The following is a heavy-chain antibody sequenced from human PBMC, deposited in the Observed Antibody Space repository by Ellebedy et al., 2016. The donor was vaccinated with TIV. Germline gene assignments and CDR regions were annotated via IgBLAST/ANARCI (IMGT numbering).Heavy chain of an antibody. CDR3: ARGQGWIDY. CDR1: GFSFSSNS. V-gene: IGHV3-48*04. Sequence: GESLKISXAASGFSFSSNSLNWVRQAPGKGLEWVSHIGSASSSTSYADSVKGRFTSSRDNAQNSLYLQMNSLRAEDTAVYYCARGQGWIDYWGQGTLVTVSS. J-gene: IGHJ4*02. CDR2: IGSASSST. D-gene: IGHD6-19*01.